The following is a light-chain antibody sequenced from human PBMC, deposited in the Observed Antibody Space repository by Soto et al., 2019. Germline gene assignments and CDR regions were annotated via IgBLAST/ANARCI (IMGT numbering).Light chain of an antibody. CDR1: NIGSKS. J-gene: IGLJ2*01. Sequence: SYELTQPHSVSVAPGKTARITCGGNNIGSKSVHWYQQKPGQAPVLVIYYDSARPSGIPERFSGSNSGNTATLTISRVEAGDEADYYCQVWDSSSDHVVFGGGTKLTVL. CDR2: YDS. CDR3: QVWDSSSDHVV. V-gene: IGLV3-21*04.